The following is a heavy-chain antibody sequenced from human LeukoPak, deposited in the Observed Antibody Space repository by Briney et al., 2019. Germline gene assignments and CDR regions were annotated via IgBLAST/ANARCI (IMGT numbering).Heavy chain of an antibody. CDR2: INHGGTT. D-gene: IGHD3-10*01. CDR3: ARERPGAPMDY. J-gene: IGHJ4*02. Sequence: SETLSLTCAVYGGSFSDYFWSWIRQPPGKGLEWIGEINHGGTTNYNPSLKSRVIISIDRSKNQVSLKLNSVTAADTAVYYCARERPGAPMDYWGQGTLVTVSS. V-gene: IGHV4-34*01. CDR1: GGSFSDYF.